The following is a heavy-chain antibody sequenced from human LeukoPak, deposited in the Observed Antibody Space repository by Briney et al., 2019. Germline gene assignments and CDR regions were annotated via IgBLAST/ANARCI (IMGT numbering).Heavy chain of an antibody. V-gene: IGHV3-23*01. D-gene: IGHD6-13*01. Sequence: GGSLRLSCAASGFTFSSYAMSWVRQAPGKGLEWVSAISGSGGSTYYADSVKGRFTIPRDNSKNTLYLQMNSLRAEDTAVYYCAKDQSGYRSSLYIDYWGQGALVTVSS. J-gene: IGHJ4*02. CDR2: ISGSGGST. CDR1: GFTFSSYA. CDR3: AKDQSGYRSSLYIDY.